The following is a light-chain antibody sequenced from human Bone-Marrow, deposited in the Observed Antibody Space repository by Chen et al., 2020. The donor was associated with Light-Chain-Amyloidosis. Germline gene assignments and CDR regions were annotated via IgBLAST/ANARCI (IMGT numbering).Light chain of an antibody. Sequence: SYELTQPPSVSVSPGQTARITCSGDDLPTKYAYWYQQKPGQAPVLVIHRDTERPSGISERFSGSGSGTTATVTISGVQAEDEPDYHCQSADSSGTYEVIFGGGTKLTVL. CDR2: RDT. J-gene: IGLJ2*01. V-gene: IGLV3-25*03. CDR3: QSADSSGTYEVI. CDR1: DLPTKY.